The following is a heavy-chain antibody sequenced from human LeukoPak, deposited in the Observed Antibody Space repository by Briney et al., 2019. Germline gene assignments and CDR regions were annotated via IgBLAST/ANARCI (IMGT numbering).Heavy chain of an antibody. V-gene: IGHV3-66*01. D-gene: IGHD6-13*01. CDR1: GFTVSSNY. Sequence: GGSLRLSCAASGFTVSSNYMSWVRQAPGKGLEWVSVIYSCGSTYYADSVKGRFTISRDNSKNTLYPQMNSLRAEDTAVYYCAKEWKSSSRWYQDYFDSGGQGTLVTVSS. CDR3: AKEWKSSSRWYQDYFDS. CDR2: IYSCGST. J-gene: IGHJ4*02.